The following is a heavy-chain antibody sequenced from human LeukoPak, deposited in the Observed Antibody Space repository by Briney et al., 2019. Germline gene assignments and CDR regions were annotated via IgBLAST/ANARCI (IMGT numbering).Heavy chain of an antibody. CDR1: GYTFTGYY. Sequence: ASVKVSCKASGYTFTGYYMHWVRQAPGQGLEWMGWINPNSGGTNYAQKFRGRVTMTRDTSISTAYMELSRLRSDDTAVYYCARAPRRIPEQWLDATFDYWGQGTLVTVSS. CDR2: INPNSGGT. V-gene: IGHV1-2*02. D-gene: IGHD6-19*01. CDR3: ARAPRRIPEQWLDATFDY. J-gene: IGHJ4*02.